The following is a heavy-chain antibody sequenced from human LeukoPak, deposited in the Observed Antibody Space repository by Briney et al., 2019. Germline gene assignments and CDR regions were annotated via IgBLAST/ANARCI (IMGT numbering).Heavy chain of an antibody. CDR3: ARGASRSGRRFDY. Sequence: SETLSLTCAVYGGSFSGYYWSWIRQPPGKGLEWIGEINHSGSTNYNPSLKSRVTISVDTSKNQFSLKLSSVTAADTAVYYCARGASRSGRRFDYWGQGTLVTVSS. CDR2: INHSGST. CDR1: GGSFSGYY. D-gene: IGHD1-26*01. J-gene: IGHJ4*02. V-gene: IGHV4-34*01.